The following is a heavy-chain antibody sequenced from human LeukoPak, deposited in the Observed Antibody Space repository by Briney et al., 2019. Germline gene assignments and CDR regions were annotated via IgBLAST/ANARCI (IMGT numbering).Heavy chain of an antibody. V-gene: IGHV3-23*01. CDR2: ISGSGGST. D-gene: IGHD3-3*01. Sequence: GGSLRLSCAASGFTFSSYAMSWVRQAPEKGLEWVSAISGSGGSTYYADSVKGRFTISRDNSKNTLYLQMNSLRAEDTAVYYCAKDVSYYDFWSGFDYWGQGTLVTVSS. J-gene: IGHJ4*02. CDR3: AKDVSYYDFWSGFDY. CDR1: GFTFSSYA.